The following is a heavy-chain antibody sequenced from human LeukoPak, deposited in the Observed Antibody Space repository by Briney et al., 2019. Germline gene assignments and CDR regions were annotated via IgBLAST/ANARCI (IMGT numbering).Heavy chain of an antibody. V-gene: IGHV3-30*02. CDR3: AKDLRAVGGTPYYFDY. D-gene: IGHD6-19*01. Sequence: GGSLRLSCAASGFTFSSYGMHWVRQAPGKGLEWVAFIRYDGSNKYYADSMKGRFTISRDNSKNTLYLQMNSLRAEDTAVYYCAKDLRAVGGTPYYFDYWGQGTLVTVSS. CDR1: GFTFSSYG. CDR2: IRYDGSNK. J-gene: IGHJ4*02.